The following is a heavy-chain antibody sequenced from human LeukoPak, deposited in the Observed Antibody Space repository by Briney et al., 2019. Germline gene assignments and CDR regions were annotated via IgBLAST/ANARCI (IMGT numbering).Heavy chain of an antibody. CDR1: GGSIRGYY. Sequence: PSETLSLTSTVSGGSIRGYYSSWVRHTPGKGLEWIAYIYYSGSTNYNPSLKSRVTISLDTSKNQFSLKLSSVTAADTAVYYCAVGATHYYMDVWGKGTAVTVSS. D-gene: IGHD3-16*01. J-gene: IGHJ6*03. V-gene: IGHV4-59*08. CDR2: IYYSGST. CDR3: AVGATHYYMDV.